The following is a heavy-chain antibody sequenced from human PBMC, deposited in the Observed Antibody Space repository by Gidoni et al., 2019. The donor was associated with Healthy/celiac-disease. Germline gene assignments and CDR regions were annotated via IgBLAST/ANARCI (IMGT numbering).Heavy chain of an antibody. CDR1: GFTFSSYG. CDR3: ARDRYDSSGYYAEYFQH. J-gene: IGHJ1*01. CDR2: IWYDGSNK. D-gene: IGHD3-22*01. V-gene: IGHV3-33*01. Sequence: QVQLVESGGGVVQPGRSLRLSCAASGFTFSSYGMHWVRQAPGKGLEWVAVIWYDGSNKYYADSVKGRFTISRDNSKNTLYLQMNSLRAEDTAVYYCARDRYDSSGYYAEYFQHWGQGTLVTVSS.